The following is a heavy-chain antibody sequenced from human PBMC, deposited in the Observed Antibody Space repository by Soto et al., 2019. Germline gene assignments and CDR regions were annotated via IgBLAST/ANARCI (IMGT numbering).Heavy chain of an antibody. CDR3: AKNQERELPRVIDF. D-gene: IGHD1-7*01. J-gene: IGHJ4*02. CDR2: MSGSSSTT. CDR1: GLTFSNYA. V-gene: IGHV3-23*01. Sequence: PGGSLRLSCATSGLTFSNYAMNWVRQAPGGGLEWVSSMSGSSSTTYYADSVRGRFTISRDRSKNTLYLQMSSLRAEDTALYYCAKNQERELPRVIDFWGQGTLVTVSS.